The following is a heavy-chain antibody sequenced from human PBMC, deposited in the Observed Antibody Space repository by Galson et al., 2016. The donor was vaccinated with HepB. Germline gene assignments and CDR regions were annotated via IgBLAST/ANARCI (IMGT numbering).Heavy chain of an antibody. J-gene: IGHJ6*02. CDR3: ATGHFYWTGYAYRDGLDV. CDR1: GFSFSDSY. Sequence: SLRLSCAASGFSFSDSYISWIRRAPGKGLEWISYISDSGSRTYYADSVKGRFTMSRDNARKTAYLHLNSLRVEDTAVYYCATGHFYWTGYAYRDGLDVWGQGTTATVPS. CDR2: ISDSGSRT. V-gene: IGHV3-11*01. D-gene: IGHD3/OR15-3a*01.